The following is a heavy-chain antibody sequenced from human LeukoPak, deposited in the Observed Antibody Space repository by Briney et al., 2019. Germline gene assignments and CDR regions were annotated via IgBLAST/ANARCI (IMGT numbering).Heavy chain of an antibody. V-gene: IGHV3-23*01. CDR2: ISGSGGST. CDR1: GFTFSSYA. J-gene: IGHJ6*02. Sequence: GGSLRLSCAASGFTFSSYAMSWVRQAPGKGLEWVSAISGSGGSTYYADSVKGRFTISRDNSKNTLYLQMNSLRAEDTAVYYCAKIPAAALSLGYGMDVWGQGTTVTVSS. D-gene: IGHD6-13*01. CDR3: AKIPAAALSLGYGMDV.